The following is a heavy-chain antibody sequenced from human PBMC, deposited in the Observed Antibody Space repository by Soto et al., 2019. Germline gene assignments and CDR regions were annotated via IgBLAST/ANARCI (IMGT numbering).Heavy chain of an antibody. J-gene: IGHJ4*02. CDR2: ISAYNGNT. D-gene: IGHD4-17*01. CDR3: ARDENDYGDPYIDY. V-gene: IGHV1-18*01. CDR1: GYTFTSYG. Sequence: ASVKVSCKASGYTFTSYGISWVRQAPGQGLEWMGWISAYNGNTNYAQKLQGRVTMTTDTSTSTAYMKLRSLRSDDTAVYYCARDENDYGDPYIDYWGQGTLVTVSS.